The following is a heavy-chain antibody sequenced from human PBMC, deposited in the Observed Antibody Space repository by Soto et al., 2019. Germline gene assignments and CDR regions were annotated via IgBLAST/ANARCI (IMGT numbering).Heavy chain of an antibody. J-gene: IGHJ6*02. CDR2: TYYRSKWYN. V-gene: IGHV6-1*01. CDR1: GDSVSSNSAA. CDR3: ARDVGEWIRLYYYYYGMDV. Sequence: SQTLSLTCAISGDSVSSNSAAWNWIRQSPSRGLEWLGRTYYRSKWYNDYAVSVKSRITINPDTSKNQFSLQLNSVTPEDTAVYYCARDVGEWIRLYYYYYGMDVWGQGTTVTVSS. D-gene: IGHD5-12*01.